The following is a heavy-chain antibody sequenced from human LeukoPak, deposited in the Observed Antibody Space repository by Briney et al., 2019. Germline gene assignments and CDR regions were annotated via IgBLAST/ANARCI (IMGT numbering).Heavy chain of an antibody. J-gene: IGHJ6*02. D-gene: IGHD5-18*01. Sequence: PSETLSLTCAVYGGSFSGYYWSWIRQPPGKGLEWIGEINHSGSTNYNPSLKSRVTISVDTSKNQFSLKLSSVTAADTAVYYCARERWIPVAYYYYGMDVWGQGTTVTVSS. CDR3: ARERWIPVAYYYYGMDV. CDR1: GGSFSGYY. V-gene: IGHV4-34*01. CDR2: INHSGST.